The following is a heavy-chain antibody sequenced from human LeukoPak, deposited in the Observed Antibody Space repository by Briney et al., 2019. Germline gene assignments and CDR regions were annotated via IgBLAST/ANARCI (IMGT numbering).Heavy chain of an antibody. CDR1: GYSFTNYW. V-gene: IGHV5-51*01. D-gene: IGHD2-2*02. Sequence: GESLKISCKGSGYSFTNYWIGWVRQMPGKGLEWMGIIYPGDSDTRYSSSFQGQVTISADKSISTAYLQWSSLKASDTAMYYCARQDCSSTSCYNSYYYYGMDVWGQGTTVTVSS. J-gene: IGHJ6*02. CDR3: ARQDCSSTSCYNSYYYYGMDV. CDR2: IYPGDSDT.